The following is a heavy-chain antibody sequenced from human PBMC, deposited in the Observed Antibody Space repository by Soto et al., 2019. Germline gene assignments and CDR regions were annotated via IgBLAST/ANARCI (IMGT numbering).Heavy chain of an antibody. J-gene: IGHJ3*01. CDR1: GYTFTDHA. CDR2: INGGNGNT. V-gene: IGHV1-3*01. CDR3: ARGRTAYAWNGLDEYNL. D-gene: IGHD1-1*01. Sequence: QDQLVQSGPEVKSPGASVKVSCKASGYTFTDHAIHWVRQAPGQGLEWMGWINGGNGNTKYSHKFQGRVSITRDASATMAYLELSSRTPEDTAVYFCARGRTAYAWNGLDEYNLWGQGTRVTVSS.